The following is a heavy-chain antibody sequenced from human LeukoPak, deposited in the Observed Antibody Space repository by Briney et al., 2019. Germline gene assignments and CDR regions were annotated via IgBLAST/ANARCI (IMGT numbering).Heavy chain of an antibody. Sequence: GGSLRLSCAASGFTFRSYGMSWVRQAPGEGPEWVSSISGSGGYTYYADSVQGRFTIPRDNSKNTLSLQMNSLRAEDAAIYYCATSPDIEASGTLYYLDFWGQGTLVSVSS. D-gene: IGHD1-14*01. CDR1: GFTFRSYG. CDR2: ISGSGGYT. V-gene: IGHV3-23*01. J-gene: IGHJ4*02. CDR3: ATSPDIEASGTLYYLDF.